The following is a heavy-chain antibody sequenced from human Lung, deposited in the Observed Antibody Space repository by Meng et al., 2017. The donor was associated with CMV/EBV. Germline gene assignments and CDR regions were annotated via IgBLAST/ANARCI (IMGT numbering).Heavy chain of an antibody. V-gene: IGHV4-34*01. J-gene: IGHJ6*02. Sequence: SXTLSLXCAVYGGSFSGYYWSWIRQPPGKGLEWIGEINHSGSTNYNPSLKSRVTISVDTSKNQFSLKLSSVTAADTAVYYCARSNIVVVVAATLGYYYYGMDVWGQGXTVTVSS. CDR1: GGSFSGYY. D-gene: IGHD2-15*01. CDR2: INHSGST. CDR3: ARSNIVVVVAATLGYYYYGMDV.